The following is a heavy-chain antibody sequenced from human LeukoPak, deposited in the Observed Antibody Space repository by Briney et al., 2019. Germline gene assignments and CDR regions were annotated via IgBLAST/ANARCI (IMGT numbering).Heavy chain of an antibody. J-gene: IGHJ4*02. Sequence: ASVKVSCKASGYTFTSYGISWVRQAPGQGLEWMGWISAYNGNTNYAQKLQGRVTMTTDTSTRTDYMELRSLRSDDTAVYYCARTRSSSWYVPYYFDYWRQGTLVTVSS. CDR3: ARTRSSSWYVPYYFDY. CDR2: ISAYNGNT. D-gene: IGHD6-13*01. CDR1: GYTFTSYG. V-gene: IGHV1-18*01.